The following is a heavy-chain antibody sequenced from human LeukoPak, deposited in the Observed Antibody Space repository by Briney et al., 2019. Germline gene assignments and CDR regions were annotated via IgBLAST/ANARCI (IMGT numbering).Heavy chain of an antibody. D-gene: IGHD3-10*01. CDR3: ARGQGSGSYGNGMDV. V-gene: IGHV3-53*01. J-gene: IGHJ6*02. CDR2: IYSGGMT. Sequence: GGSLRLSCAASGFTVSNNYMSWVRQAPGKGLEWVSVIYSGGMTYNADSVKGRFTISRDNSKNTLYLQMNSLSAEDTAVYYCARGQGSGSYGNGMDVWGQGTTVTVSS. CDR1: GFTVSNNY.